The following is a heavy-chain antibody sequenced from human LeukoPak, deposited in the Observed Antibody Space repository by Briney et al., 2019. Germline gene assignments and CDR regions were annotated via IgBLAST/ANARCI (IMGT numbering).Heavy chain of an antibody. CDR1: GFTFDDYT. CDR2: ISWDGGST. D-gene: IGHD4-11*01. J-gene: IGHJ4*02. Sequence: PGGSLRLSCAASGFTFDDYTVHWVRQAPGKGLEWVSLISWDGGSTYYADSVKGRFTISRDNSKNSLYLQMNSLRTEDTALYYCAKDITPSSKSGYFDYWGQGTLVTVSS. V-gene: IGHV3-43*01. CDR3: AKDITPSSKSGYFDY.